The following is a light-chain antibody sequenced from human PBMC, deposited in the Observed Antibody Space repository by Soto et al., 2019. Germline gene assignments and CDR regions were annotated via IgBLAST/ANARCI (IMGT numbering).Light chain of an antibody. CDR2: EVS. Sequence: QSVLTQPASVSGSPGQSITISCTGTSSDVGSYNYVSWYQQHPGKAPKLMIYEVSDRPSGISSRFSGSKSGNTASLTISGLQTDDEADYYCCSYAGSYTHVFGTGTTGIVL. CDR1: SSDVGSYNY. J-gene: IGLJ1*01. CDR3: CSYAGSYTHV. V-gene: IGLV2-14*01.